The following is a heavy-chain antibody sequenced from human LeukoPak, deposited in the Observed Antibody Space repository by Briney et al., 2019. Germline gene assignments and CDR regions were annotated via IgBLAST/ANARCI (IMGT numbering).Heavy chain of an antibody. CDR3: TTAMVVTAILYFQH. D-gene: IGHD2-21*02. CDR1: GFTFSDAC. CDR2: IKSKTDDGTT. J-gene: IGHJ1*01. V-gene: IGHV3-15*01. Sequence: GGSLRLSCAASGFTFSDACMSWVRQAPGKGLEWVGRIKSKTDDGTTDYAAPVKGRFTISRDDSKSTLYLQMNSLKTEDTAVYYCTTAMVVTAILYFQHWSQGTLVTVSS.